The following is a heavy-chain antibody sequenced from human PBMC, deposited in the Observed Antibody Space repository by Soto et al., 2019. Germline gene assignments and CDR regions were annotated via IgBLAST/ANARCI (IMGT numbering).Heavy chain of an antibody. V-gene: IGHV3-7*01. D-gene: IGHD1-26*01. CDR2: IKEDGSEK. CDR3: ARDRVRATTSWFDS. Sequence: TGGSLRLSCAASGFTFNNYWMSWVRQAPGKGLEWVANIKEDGSEKYYVDSVKGRFTISRDNAKNSVFLQMTSLRAEDTAVYFCARDRVRATTSWFDSWGQGALVTVSS. CDR1: GFTFNNYW. J-gene: IGHJ5*01.